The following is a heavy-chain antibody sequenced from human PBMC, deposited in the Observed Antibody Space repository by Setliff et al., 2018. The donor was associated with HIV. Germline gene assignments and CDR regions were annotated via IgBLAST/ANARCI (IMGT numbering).Heavy chain of an antibody. CDR3: ARRGWNGYKAFDY. D-gene: IGHD5-12*01. Sequence: LSLTCSVSGGSVIKDNFYWGWIRQPPGKGLEWIGEINHSGSTNYNPSLKSRVTISVDTSKNHFSLSLSSVTAADTAVYYCARRGWNGYKAFDYWGQGTLVTVSS. J-gene: IGHJ4*02. CDR1: GGSVIKDNFY. CDR2: INHSGST. V-gene: IGHV4-61*03.